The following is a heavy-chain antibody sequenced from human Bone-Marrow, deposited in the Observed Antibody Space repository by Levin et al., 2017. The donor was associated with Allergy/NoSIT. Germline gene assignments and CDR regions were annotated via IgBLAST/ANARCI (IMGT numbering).Heavy chain of an antibody. Sequence: ASVKVSCKAAGYTFIDYYIHWVRQAPGQGLEWMGWINPKNGDTKHAQNFQDRLTMTRDTSINTAYMDLRALTSDDTALYYCARDTELTYCGGDCFPYYFAYWGQGTPVTVS. CDR2: INPKNGDT. CDR1: GYTFIDYY. J-gene: IGHJ4*02. D-gene: IGHD2-21*02. V-gene: IGHV1-2*02. CDR3: ARDTELTYCGGDCFPYYFAY.